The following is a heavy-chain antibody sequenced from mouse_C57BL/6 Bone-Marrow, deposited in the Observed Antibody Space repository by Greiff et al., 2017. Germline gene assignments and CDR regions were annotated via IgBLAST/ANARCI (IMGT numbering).Heavy chain of an antibody. Sequence: QVQLQQSGAELVKPGASVKLSCKASGYTFTEYTIHWVKQRSGQGLEWIGWFYPGSGSIKYNEKFKDKATLTADKSSSTVYMELSRVTSEDSAVYCCARHEGIYSNYLYWYFDVWGTGTTVTVSS. D-gene: IGHD2-5*01. CDR2: FYPGSGSI. V-gene: IGHV1-62-2*01. J-gene: IGHJ1*03. CDR1: GYTFTEYT. CDR3: ARHEGIYSNYLYWYFDV.